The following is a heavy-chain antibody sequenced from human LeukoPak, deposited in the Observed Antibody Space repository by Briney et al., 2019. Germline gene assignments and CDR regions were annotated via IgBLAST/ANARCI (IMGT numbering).Heavy chain of an antibody. D-gene: IGHD3-9*01. V-gene: IGHV3-23*01. CDR3: ARAQKYSLTGYYKSYYFDY. CDR1: GFTFSNYA. Sequence: GGSLRLSCAASGFTFSNYAMSWVRQAPGKGLELVSAISGSGGSTYYADSVKGRFTISRDNAKNSLYLQLNSLRAEDTAVYYCARAQKYSLTGYYKSYYFDYWGQGTLVTVSS. J-gene: IGHJ4*02. CDR2: ISGSGGST.